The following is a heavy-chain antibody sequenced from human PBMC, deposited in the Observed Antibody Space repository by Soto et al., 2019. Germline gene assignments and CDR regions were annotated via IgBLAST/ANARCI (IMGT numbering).Heavy chain of an antibody. Sequence: EVQLVESGGGLVQPGGSLRVSCAASGITFTSYWMSWVRQAPGKGLEWVANIKEDGSAKYYLDSVKGRFTISRDNAKNSLYLQLTSLRAEDTAVYYCAREDFYRFDYWGQGNLVTVSS. CDR1: GITFTSYW. CDR3: AREDFYRFDY. CDR2: IKEDGSAK. J-gene: IGHJ4*02. V-gene: IGHV3-7*01.